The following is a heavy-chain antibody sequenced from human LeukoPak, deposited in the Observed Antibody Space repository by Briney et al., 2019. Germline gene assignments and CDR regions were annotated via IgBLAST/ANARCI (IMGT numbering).Heavy chain of an antibody. CDR2: INSDGSDT. J-gene: IGHJ5*02. CDR3: VKDRGVVLVAYNWFDP. Sequence: PGGSLRLSCAASGFTFSNYWMHWVRQAPGKGLVWVSRINSDGSDTSYADSVKGRFIISRDNAKNTLYLQMNSLRAEDTAVYYCVKDRGVVLVAYNWFDPWGQGTLVTVSS. CDR1: GFTFSNYW. D-gene: IGHD2-15*01. V-gene: IGHV3-74*01.